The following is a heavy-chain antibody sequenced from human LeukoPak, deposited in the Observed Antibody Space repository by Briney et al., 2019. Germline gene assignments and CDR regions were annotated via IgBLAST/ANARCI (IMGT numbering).Heavy chain of an antibody. V-gene: IGHV3-11*01. CDR2: ISSSGSTI. D-gene: IGHD3-22*01. CDR1: GFTFSDYY. Sequence: PGGSLRLSCAASGFTFSDYYMGWISQAPGKGLEWVSYISSSGSTIYYADSVKGRFTISRDNAKNSLYLQMNSLRAEDTAVYYCARVVLGSSGYAQHWGQGTLVTVSS. CDR3: ARVVLGSSGYAQH. J-gene: IGHJ1*01.